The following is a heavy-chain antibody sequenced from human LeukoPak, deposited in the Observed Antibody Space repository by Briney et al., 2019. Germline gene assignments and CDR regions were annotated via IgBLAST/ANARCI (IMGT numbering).Heavy chain of an antibody. Sequence: GGSLRLSCAASGFTFSSYEMNWVRQAPGKGLERVSYISSSGSTIYYADSVKGRFTISRDNAKNSLYLQMNSLRAEDTAVYYCARAAGYYDRWGYYYNYYMDVWGKGTTVTVSS. V-gene: IGHV3-48*03. CDR1: GFTFSSYE. CDR2: ISSSGSTI. J-gene: IGHJ6*03. CDR3: ARAAGYYDRWGYYYNYYMDV. D-gene: IGHD3-22*01.